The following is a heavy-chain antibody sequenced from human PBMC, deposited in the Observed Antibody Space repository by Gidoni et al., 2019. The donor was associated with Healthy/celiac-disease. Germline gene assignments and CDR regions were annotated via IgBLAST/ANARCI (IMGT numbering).Heavy chain of an antibody. D-gene: IGHD3-16*02. J-gene: IGHJ5*02. CDR2: ISSSSSYI. Sequence: EVQLVESGGGLVKPGGSLRLSCAASGFTFSSYSMNWVRQAPGKGLEWVSSISSSSSYIYYADSVKGRFTISRDNAKNSLYLQMNSLRAEDTAVYYCARDPFPGAFGGVIVHGSWFDPWGQGTLVTVSS. CDR3: ARDPFPGAFGGVIVHGSWFDP. V-gene: IGHV3-21*01. CDR1: GFTFSSYS.